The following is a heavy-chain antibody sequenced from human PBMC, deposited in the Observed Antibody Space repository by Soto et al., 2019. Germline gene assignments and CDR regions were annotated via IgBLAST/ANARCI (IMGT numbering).Heavy chain of an antibody. V-gene: IGHV4-39*07. CDR1: GGSXSSSIYY. Sequence: PSETLSLTCTVSGGSXSSSIYYGGWIRQPPGKGLEWIGSIFYSGSTYYNPSLKSRVTISVDTSKNQFSLILRSVTAADTAVYYCARLGGYYQAFDSWGHGALVTVSS. CDR3: ARLGGYYQAFDS. CDR2: IFYSGST. J-gene: IGHJ4*01. D-gene: IGHD3-22*01.